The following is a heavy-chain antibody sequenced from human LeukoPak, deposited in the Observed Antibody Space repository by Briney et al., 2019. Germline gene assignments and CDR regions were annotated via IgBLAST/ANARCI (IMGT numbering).Heavy chain of an antibody. CDR3: ARIPYCSGGSCYSEPFDY. D-gene: IGHD2-15*01. CDR2: INPNSGGT. J-gene: IGHJ4*02. CDR1: GYTFTGYY. V-gene: IGHV1-2*06. Sequence: GDSVKVSCKASGYTFTGYYMHWVRQAPGQGLEWMGRINPNSGGTNYAQKFQGRVTMTRDTSISTAYMELSRLRSDDTAVYYCARIPYCSGGSCYSEPFDYWGQGTLVTVSS.